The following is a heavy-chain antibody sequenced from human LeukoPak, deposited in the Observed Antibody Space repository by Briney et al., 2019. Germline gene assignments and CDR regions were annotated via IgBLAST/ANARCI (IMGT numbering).Heavy chain of an antibody. D-gene: IGHD1-14*01. CDR1: GFTFGNSW. CDR3: VVVVEPPDSDGFDV. CDR2: INADGSTA. Sequence: QPGGSLRLSCAASGFTFGNSWVHWVRHAPGKGLVWVSLINADGSTATYADSVKGRFTISRDNARNTLSLQMNSLTIEDTAVYYCVVVVEPPDSDGFDVWGQGTMVTVSS. V-gene: IGHV3-74*01. J-gene: IGHJ3*01.